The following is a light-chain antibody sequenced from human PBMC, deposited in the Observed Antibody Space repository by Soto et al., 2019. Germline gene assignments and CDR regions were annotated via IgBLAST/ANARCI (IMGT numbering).Light chain of an antibody. Sequence: QSALTQPASVSGSPGQSITISCTGTSSDVGGYNSVSWYQQHPGKAPKLMIYDVSNRPSGVSNRLSGSTSGNAASLTISGLQAEDAADYYCSSYPSSSPYVFGTGTKVTVL. CDR3: SSYPSSSPYV. J-gene: IGLJ1*01. V-gene: IGLV2-14*01. CDR1: SSDVGGYNS. CDR2: DVS.